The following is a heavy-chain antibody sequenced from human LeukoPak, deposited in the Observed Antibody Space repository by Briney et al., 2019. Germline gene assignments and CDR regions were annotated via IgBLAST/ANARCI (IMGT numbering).Heavy chain of an antibody. V-gene: IGHV1-69*13. CDR1: GGTFSSYA. CDR2: IIPIFGTA. Sequence: SVKVSCKASGGTFSSYAISWVRQAPGQGLEWMGGIIPIFGTANYAQKFQGRVTITADESTCAACMELSSLRSEDTAVYYCASSARYYDFWSGRRAFYYYYYMDVWGKGTTVTVSS. D-gene: IGHD3-3*01. CDR3: ASSARYYDFWSGRRAFYYYYYMDV. J-gene: IGHJ6*03.